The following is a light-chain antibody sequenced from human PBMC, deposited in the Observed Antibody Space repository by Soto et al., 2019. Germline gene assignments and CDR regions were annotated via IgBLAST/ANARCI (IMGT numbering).Light chain of an antibody. CDR1: SGHSSYT. J-gene: IGLJ2*01. Sequence: QSVLTQSPAASAALGASVKLTCTLSSGHSSYTIAWHQQQPEKGPRYLMKLNIDGSHSKGDGIPDRFPGSSSGAEPYLTISSLPSEDEADYYCQTSVTGLVVSGGATKVTV. CDR3: QTSVTGLVV. CDR2: LNIDGSH. V-gene: IGLV4-69*01.